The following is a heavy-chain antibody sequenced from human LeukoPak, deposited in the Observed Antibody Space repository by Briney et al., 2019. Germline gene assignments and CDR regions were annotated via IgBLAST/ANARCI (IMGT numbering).Heavy chain of an antibody. CDR3: AREDARIDFPFFDY. V-gene: IGHV4-39*07. CDR2: IYYSGST. CDR1: GGSISSSSYY. J-gene: IGHJ4*02. Sequence: SETLSLTCTVSGGSISSSSYYWGWIRQPPGKGLEWIGSIYYSGSTYYNPSLKSRVTISVDTSKNQFSLKLSSVTAADTAVYYCAREDARIDFPFFDYWGQGTLVTVSS. D-gene: IGHD3-9*01.